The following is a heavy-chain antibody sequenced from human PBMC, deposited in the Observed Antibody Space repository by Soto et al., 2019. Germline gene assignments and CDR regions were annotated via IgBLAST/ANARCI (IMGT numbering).Heavy chain of an antibody. Sequence: SVKVSCKASGGTFSTYDISWVRQAPGQGLEWTGGIIPLLDIEHYSERVQGRVTITADESTSTVYMELSSLRFEDTAVYYCAHEAGHERGFDPWGQGTLVTVSS. CDR2: IIPLLDIE. J-gene: IGHJ5*02. D-gene: IGHD6-13*01. CDR3: AHEAGHERGFDP. CDR1: GGTFSTYD. V-gene: IGHV1-69*10.